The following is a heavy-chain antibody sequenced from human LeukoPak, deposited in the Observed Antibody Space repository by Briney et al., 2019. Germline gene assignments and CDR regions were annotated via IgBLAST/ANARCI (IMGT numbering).Heavy chain of an antibody. CDR2: ITSSSTSM. D-gene: IGHD6-13*01. CDR1: GFTFTTYS. J-gene: IGHJ4*02. Sequence: GGSLRLSCAASGFTFTTYSMNWVRQAPGKGLEWVSSITSSSTSMYYADSVKGRFTISRDNAKNSLYLQMNSLRAEDTAVYYCARDTAAAPFDYWGQGTLVTVSS. V-gene: IGHV3-21*01. CDR3: ARDTAAAPFDY.